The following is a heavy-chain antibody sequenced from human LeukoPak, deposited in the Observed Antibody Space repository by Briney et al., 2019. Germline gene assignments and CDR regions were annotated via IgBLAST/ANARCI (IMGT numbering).Heavy chain of an antibody. CDR3: AKDGGSGYYYFDY. J-gene: IGHJ4*02. CDR2: ITDAVGST. Sequence: PGGSLRLSCAASGFTFSSSSISWVRQAPGKGLEWVSAITDAVGSTHYADSVKGRFTISRDNSKNTLYVQMNSLRAEDTAVYYCAKDGGSGYYYFDYWGQGTLVTVSS. CDR1: GFTFSSSS. D-gene: IGHD3-22*01. V-gene: IGHV3-23*01.